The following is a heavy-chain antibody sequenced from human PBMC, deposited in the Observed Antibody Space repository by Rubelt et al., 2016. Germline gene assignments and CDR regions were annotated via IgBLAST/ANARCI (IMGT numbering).Heavy chain of an antibody. CDR1: GFTFASLA. J-gene: IGHJ4*02. V-gene: IGHV3-23*01. CDR2: ISGSGDRT. D-gene: IGHD3-10*01. CDR3: SRAAGNVLLWFGEDY. Sequence: EVQLLESGGGLAQPGGSLRLSCAASGFTFASLAMSWLRQAPGQGLEWVAAISGSGDRTYYADSVQGRFTISRDNSRNTLNLQMTSLRAEDTAVYYWSRAAGNVLLWFGEDYWGQGTLVTVSS.